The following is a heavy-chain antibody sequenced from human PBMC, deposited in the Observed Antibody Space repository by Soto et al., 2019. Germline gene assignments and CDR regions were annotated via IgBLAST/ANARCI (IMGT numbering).Heavy chain of an antibody. V-gene: IGHV1-18*01. Sequence: VASVKVSCKASGYTFSSYTISWVRQAPGQGLEWMGWISAYNGNTNYAQKLQGRVTMTTDTSTSTAYMELRSLRSDDTAVYYCAREIPSDYYDSSGYYFDYWGQGTLVTVSS. CDR1: GYTFSSYT. CDR2: ISAYNGNT. D-gene: IGHD3-22*01. J-gene: IGHJ4*02. CDR3: AREIPSDYYDSSGYYFDY.